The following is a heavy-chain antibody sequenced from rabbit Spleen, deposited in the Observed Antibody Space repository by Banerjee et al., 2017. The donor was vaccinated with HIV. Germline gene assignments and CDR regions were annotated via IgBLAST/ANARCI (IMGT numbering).Heavy chain of an antibody. V-gene: IGHV1S7*01. D-gene: IGHD4-1*01. Sequence: QELVESGGGLVQPGESLKLSCKVSGIDFSSYYMSWVRQAPGKGLEWIGYIDPVFGSAYYASWVNGRFSISRENTQNTVSLQLNSLTAADTATYFCARDLAGVIGWNFSLWGPGTLVTVS. CDR2: IDPVFGSA. CDR3: ARDLAGVIGWNFSL. J-gene: IGHJ4*01. CDR1: GIDFSSYY.